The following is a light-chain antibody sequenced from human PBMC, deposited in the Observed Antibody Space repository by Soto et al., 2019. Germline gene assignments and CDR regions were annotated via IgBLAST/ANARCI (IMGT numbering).Light chain of an antibody. CDR3: TSNTPIYTLV. J-gene: IGLJ2*01. Sequence: QSALTQPASVSGSPGQSITISCTGTSSDVGAYNYVSWYQQYPGKAPKLMIYDVSNRPSGVSNRFSGPKSGNTASLTISGLQAEEEADYSSTSNTPIYTLVFGGGTKLPVL. CDR1: SSDVGAYNY. V-gene: IGLV2-14*03. CDR2: DVS.